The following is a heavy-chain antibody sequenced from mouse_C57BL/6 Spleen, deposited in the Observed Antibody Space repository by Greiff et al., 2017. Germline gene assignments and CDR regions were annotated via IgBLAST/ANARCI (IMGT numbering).Heavy chain of an antibody. J-gene: IGHJ2*01. CDR2: IYPGDGDT. CDR3: ARSGSSGEYYFDY. CDR1: GYAFSSSW. Sequence: VQLQQSGPELVKPGASVKISCKASGYAFSSSWMNWVKQRPGKGLEWIGRIYPGDGDTNYNGKFKGKATLTADKSSSTAYMQLSSLTSEDSAVYFCARSGSSGEYYFDYWGQGTTLTVSS. V-gene: IGHV1-82*01. D-gene: IGHD1-1*01.